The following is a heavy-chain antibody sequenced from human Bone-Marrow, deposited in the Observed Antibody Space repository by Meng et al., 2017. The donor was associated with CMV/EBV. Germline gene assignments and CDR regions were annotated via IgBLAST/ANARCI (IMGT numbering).Heavy chain of an antibody. CDR3: AREIEWYYYDSSGYSIPGY. D-gene: IGHD3-22*01. J-gene: IGHJ4*02. CDR2: ISSSGSTK. V-gene: IGHV3-11*01. Sequence: TFSDYFMSWIRQCQGKRLEWVSDISSSGSTKYYADSVKGRFTISRDNAKNSLYLQMNSLRAEDTAVYYCAREIEWYYYDSSGYSIPGYWGQGTLVTVSS. CDR1: TFSDYF.